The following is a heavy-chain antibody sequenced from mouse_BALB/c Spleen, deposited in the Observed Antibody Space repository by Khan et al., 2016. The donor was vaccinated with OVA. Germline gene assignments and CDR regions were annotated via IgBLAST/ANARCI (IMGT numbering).Heavy chain of an antibody. CDR3: ASGGYGSFAY. CDR2: INPSTGYT. Sequence: QVQLQQSGAELAKPGASVKMSCKASGYTFTSYWMHWVKQRPGQGLEWIGYINPSTGYTEYNQKFKDKATLTADKSSSTAYMQLSSLTSEDSAVYYCASGGYGSFAYWGQGTLVTVSA. V-gene: IGHV1-7*01. CDR1: GYTFTSYW. D-gene: IGHD2-2*01. J-gene: IGHJ3*01.